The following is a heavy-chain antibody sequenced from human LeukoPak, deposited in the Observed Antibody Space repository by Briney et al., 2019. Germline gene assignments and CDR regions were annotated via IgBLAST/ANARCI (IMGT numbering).Heavy chain of an antibody. CDR3: ARDEEKAAGSL. V-gene: IGHV1-18*01. CDR2: ISAYNGNT. J-gene: IGHJ4*02. D-gene: IGHD6-13*01. CDR1: GYTFTSYA. Sequence: GASVTVSCKASGYTFTSYAIGWVRQAPGQGLGWMGWISAYNGNTNYAQKLQGRVTMTTDTSTTTAYMELRSLTSDDTAVYYCARDEEKAAGSLWGQGTPVIVSS.